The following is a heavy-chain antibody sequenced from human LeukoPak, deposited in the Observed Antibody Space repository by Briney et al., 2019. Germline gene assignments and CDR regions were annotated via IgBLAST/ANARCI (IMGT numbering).Heavy chain of an antibody. D-gene: IGHD4-17*01. V-gene: IGHV3-23*01. CDR1: GFTFSSHA. CDR2: ISGSGGRT. Sequence: GGSLRLSCAASGFTFSSHAMSWVRQGPGKGLEWVSAISGSGGRTYYADSMEGRFTISRDNSKNTVYLQMNSLRVEDTAVYYCAKNRNGDYAQYFEYWGQGTLVTVSS. J-gene: IGHJ4*02. CDR3: AKNRNGDYAQYFEY.